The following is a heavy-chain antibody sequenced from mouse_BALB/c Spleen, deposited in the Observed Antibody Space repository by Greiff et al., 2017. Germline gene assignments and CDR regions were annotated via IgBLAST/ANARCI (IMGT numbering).Heavy chain of an antibody. D-gene: IGHD3-3*01. CDR3: APRRGARGY. CDR2: INPSTGYT. J-gene: IGHJ2*01. V-gene: IGHV1-7*01. Sequence: VKLQESGAELAKPGASVKMSCKASGYTFTSYWMHWVKQRPGQGLEWIGYINPSTGYTEYNQKFKDKATLTADKSSSTAYMQLSSLTSEDSAVYYCAPRRGARGYWGQGTTLTVSS. CDR1: GYTFTSYW.